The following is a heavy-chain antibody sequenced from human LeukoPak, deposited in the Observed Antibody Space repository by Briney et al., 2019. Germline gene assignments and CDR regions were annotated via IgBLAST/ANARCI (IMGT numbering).Heavy chain of an antibody. J-gene: IGHJ4*02. CDR1: GFTFSRNW. CDR3: TTRSPARYCSDGACYSSADY. CDR2: INSDGSST. D-gene: IGHD2-15*01. Sequence: PGGSLRLSCAASGFTFSRNWMHWVRQAPGKGLVGVSRINSDGSSTSYADSVKGRFTISSDNAKNTLYLQMNSLNTEDTAMYYCTTRSPARYCSDGACYSSADYWGQGTLVTVSS. V-gene: IGHV3-74*01.